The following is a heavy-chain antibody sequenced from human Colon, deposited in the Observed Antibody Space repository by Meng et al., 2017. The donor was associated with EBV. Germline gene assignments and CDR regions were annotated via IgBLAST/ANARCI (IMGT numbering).Heavy chain of an antibody. J-gene: IGHJ1*01. CDR3: LRGSGGSV. Sequence: VQLLEAGQALVKTTVTLSVTSAVSGDSITNHNCGACGRQPPGKGLEWIGEIPHRGSSAYNPSLKSRVSMSIDKSKNQFSLKLTSVTAADTAVYHCLRGSGGSVWGQGTLVTVSS. CDR2: IPHRGSS. D-gene: IGHD3-10*01. V-gene: IGHV4-4*02. CDR1: GDSITNHNC.